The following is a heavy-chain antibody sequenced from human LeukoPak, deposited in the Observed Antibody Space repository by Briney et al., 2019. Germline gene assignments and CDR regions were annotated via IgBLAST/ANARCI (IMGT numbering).Heavy chain of an antibody. CDR2: IIPIFGTA. V-gene: IGHV1-69*01. D-gene: IGHD1-26*01. Sequence: ASVKVSCKAYGGTFSSYAISWVRQAPGQGLEWMGGIIPIFGTANYAQKFQGRVTITADESTSTAYMELSSLGSEDTAVYYCARDRGGSYLRDAFDIWGQGTMVTVSS. J-gene: IGHJ3*02. CDR1: GGTFSSYA. CDR3: ARDRGGSYLRDAFDI.